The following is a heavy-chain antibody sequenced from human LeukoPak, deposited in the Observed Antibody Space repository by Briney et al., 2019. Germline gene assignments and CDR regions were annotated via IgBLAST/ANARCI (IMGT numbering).Heavy chain of an antibody. J-gene: IGHJ5*02. CDR1: GYTFTSYA. D-gene: IGHD2-2*01. Sequence: GASVKVSCKASGYTFTSYAMNWVRQAPGQGLEWMGWINPNSGGTNYAQKFQGRVIMTRDTSVSTAYMELSRLRSDDTAVYYCARSNHCSSTSCYVRFDPWGQGTLVTVSS. V-gene: IGHV1-2*02. CDR3: ARSNHCSSTSCYVRFDP. CDR2: INPNSGGT.